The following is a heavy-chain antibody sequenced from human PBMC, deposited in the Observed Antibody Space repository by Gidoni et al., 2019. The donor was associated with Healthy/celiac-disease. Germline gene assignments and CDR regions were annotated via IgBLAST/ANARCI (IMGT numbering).Heavy chain of an antibody. V-gene: IGHV1-69*01. Sequence: GGTFSSYAISWVRQAPGQGLEWMGGIIPIFGTANYAQKFQGRVTITADESTSTAYMELSSLRSEDTAVYYCARVGSRDGYSTRGWVLTEWGQGTLVTVSS. CDR3: ARVGSRDGYSTRGWVLTE. D-gene: IGHD2-21*02. CDR1: GGTFSSYA. CDR2: IIPIFGTA. J-gene: IGHJ4*02.